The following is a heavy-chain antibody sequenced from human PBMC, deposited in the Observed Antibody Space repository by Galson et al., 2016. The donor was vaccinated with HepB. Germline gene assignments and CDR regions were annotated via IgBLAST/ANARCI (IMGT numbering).Heavy chain of an antibody. CDR2: IVPIFGTG. V-gene: IGHV1-69*06. CDR1: GDTFSRFA. J-gene: IGHJ4*02. D-gene: IGHD4-17*01. CDR3: ASAPTVTTDPSFDF. Sequence: SVKVSCKASGDTFSRFAINWVRQAPGQGLEWMGGIVPIFGTGHYAQKFQGRLTITADKSTSTAYMELSSLISEDSAVYYCASAPTVTTDPSFDFWGQGTLVTVSS.